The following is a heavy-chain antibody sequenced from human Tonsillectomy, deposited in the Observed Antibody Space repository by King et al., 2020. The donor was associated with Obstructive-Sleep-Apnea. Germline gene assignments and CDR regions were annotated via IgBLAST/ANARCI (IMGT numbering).Heavy chain of an antibody. Sequence: QLVQSGAEVKKPGASVKVSCKASGYTFNSYGINWVRQAPGQGLEWVGWISAYNSNTNYAQKLQGRVTMTTDTSTSIAYMERRSLRSDDTAVYYCARDLREGYSSSWYPYYYGMDVWGQGTTVTVSS. CDR1: GYTFNSYG. D-gene: IGHD6-13*01. J-gene: IGHJ6*02. CDR3: ARDLREGYSSSWYPYYYGMDV. CDR2: ISAYNSNT. V-gene: IGHV1-18*04.